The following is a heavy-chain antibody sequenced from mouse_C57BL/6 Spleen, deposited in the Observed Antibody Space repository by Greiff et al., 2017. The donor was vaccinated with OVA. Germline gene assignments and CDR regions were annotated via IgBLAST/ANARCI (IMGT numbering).Heavy chain of an antibody. CDR1: GYTFTSYW. D-gene: IGHD1-1*01. CDR3: ARYTYGSSYDWYFDV. CDR2: IYPGSGST. Sequence: QVQLKQPGAELVKPGASVKMSCKASGYTFTSYWITWVKQRPGQGLEWIGDIYPGSGSTNYNEKFKSKATLTVDTSSSTAYMQLSSLTSEDSAVYYCARYTYGSSYDWYFDVWGTGTTVTVSS. J-gene: IGHJ1*03. V-gene: IGHV1-55*01.